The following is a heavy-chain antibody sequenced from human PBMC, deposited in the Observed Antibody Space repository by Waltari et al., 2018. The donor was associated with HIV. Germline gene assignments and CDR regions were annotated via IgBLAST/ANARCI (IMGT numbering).Heavy chain of an antibody. J-gene: IGHJ6*02. CDR2: IYSGGST. D-gene: IGHD2-21*02. CDR1: GFPVRWNY. CDR3: ASIAYCGGDCYPRGMDV. V-gene: IGHV3-66*01. Sequence: EVQLVEAGGGVVQPGGSMRLSCQASGFPVRWNYLSWVRQAPGKGLEWVSVIYSGGSTYYADSVKGRFTISRDNSKNTLYLQMNSLRAEDTAVYYCASIAYCGGDCYPRGMDVWGQGTTVTVSS.